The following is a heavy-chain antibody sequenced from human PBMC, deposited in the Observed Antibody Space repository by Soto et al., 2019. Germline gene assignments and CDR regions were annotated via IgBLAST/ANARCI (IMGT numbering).Heavy chain of an antibody. V-gene: IGHV2-5*01. D-gene: IGHD2-15*01. J-gene: IGHJ6*02. CDR3: AHGALGYCSGGSCYSAGYYYYGMDV. CDR1: GFSLSTSGVG. CDR2: IYWNDDK. Sequence: GSGPTLVNPPQTLTLTCTFSGFSLSTSGVGVGWIRQPPGKALEWLALIYWNDDKRYSPSLKSRLTITKDTSKNQVVLTMTNMDPVDTATYYCAHGALGYCSGGSCYSAGYYYYGMDVWGQGTTVTVSS.